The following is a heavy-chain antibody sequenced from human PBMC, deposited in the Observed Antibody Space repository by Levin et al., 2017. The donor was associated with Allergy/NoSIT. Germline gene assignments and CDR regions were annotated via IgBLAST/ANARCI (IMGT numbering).Heavy chain of an antibody. J-gene: IGHJ5*02. CDR2: INHSGST. Sequence: SETLSLTCAVYGGSFSGYYWSWIRQPPGKGLEWIGEINHSGSTNYNPSLKSRVTISVDTSKNQFSLKLSSVTAADTAVYYCARVGQLVPTPPNWFDPWGQGTLVTVSS. CDR3: ARVGQLVPTPPNWFDP. V-gene: IGHV4-34*01. D-gene: IGHD6-13*01. CDR1: GGSFSGYY.